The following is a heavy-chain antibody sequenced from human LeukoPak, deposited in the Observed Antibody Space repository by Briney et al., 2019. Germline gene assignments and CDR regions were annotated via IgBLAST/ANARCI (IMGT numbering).Heavy chain of an antibody. CDR2: ISSSGSTI. CDR1: GFTFSDYY. D-gene: IGHD2-2*01. CDR3: ARGDIVVVPAAMDY. Sequence: GGSLRFSCAASGFTFSDYYMTSIRQAPGKWLDRVSYISSSGSTIYYADSVKGRFTISRDSAKNSLYLQMNSLRAEDTAVYYCARGDIVVVPAAMDYWGQGTLVTVSS. V-gene: IGHV3-11*04. J-gene: IGHJ4*02.